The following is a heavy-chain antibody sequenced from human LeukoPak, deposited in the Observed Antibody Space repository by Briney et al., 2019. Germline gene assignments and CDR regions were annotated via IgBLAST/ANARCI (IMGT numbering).Heavy chain of an antibody. CDR3: ASRLYCSNTRCRNFPFAY. V-gene: IGHV1-69*01. Sequence: PSVKVSCKASGGTFSSYAISWVRQAPGQGLEWMGGIIPIFGTANYAQKFQDRVTITADESTSTAYMELSSLRSEDTAIYYCASRLYCSNTRCRNFPFAYWGQGTLVTVSS. J-gene: IGHJ4*02. CDR2: IIPIFGTA. D-gene: IGHD2-2*01. CDR1: GGTFSSYA.